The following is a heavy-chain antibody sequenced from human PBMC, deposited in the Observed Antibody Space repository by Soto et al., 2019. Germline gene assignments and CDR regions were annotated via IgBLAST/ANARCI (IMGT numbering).Heavy chain of an antibody. Sequence: SETLSLTCTVSGGSISGSYWSWIRQPPGKGLEWIGYIYYSGSTNYNPSLKSRVTISVDTSKSQFSLRLSSMTAADTAVYYCARGRWLIGNWGQGTLVTVSS. V-gene: IGHV4-59*13. CDR3: ARGRWLIGN. J-gene: IGHJ4*02. CDR1: GGSISGSY. D-gene: IGHD5-18*01. CDR2: IYYSGST.